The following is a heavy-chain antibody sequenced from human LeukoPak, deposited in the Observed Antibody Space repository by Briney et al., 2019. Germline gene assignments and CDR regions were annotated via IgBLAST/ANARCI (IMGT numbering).Heavy chain of an antibody. D-gene: IGHD2-21*01. CDR3: ARGPSNHILFGFWFDP. CDR2: IVPIFATT. Sequence: SVKVSCKASGGTFSGYAISWVRQAPGQGLEWMGGIVPIFATTHYAQNFQGRVTITTDESTSTAYMELSSLRSEDTAVYYCARGPSNHILFGFWFDPWGQGTLVTVSS. V-gene: IGHV1-69*05. CDR1: GGTFSGYA. J-gene: IGHJ5*02.